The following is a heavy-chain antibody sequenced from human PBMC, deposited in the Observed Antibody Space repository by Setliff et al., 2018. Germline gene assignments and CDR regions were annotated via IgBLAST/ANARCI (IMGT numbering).Heavy chain of an antibody. J-gene: IGHJ5*02. CDR1: GGSFSGYY. CDR2: IYHSGRT. V-gene: IGHV4-34*01. CDR3: ARHYITMIVVVITPGWFDP. D-gene: IGHD3-22*01. Sequence: TSETLSLTCAVYGGSFSGYYWSWIRQPPGKGLEWIGSIYHSGRTYYNPSLKSRVTISVDTSKNQFSLKLSSVTAADTAVYYCARHYITMIVVVITPGWFDPWGQGTLVTVSS.